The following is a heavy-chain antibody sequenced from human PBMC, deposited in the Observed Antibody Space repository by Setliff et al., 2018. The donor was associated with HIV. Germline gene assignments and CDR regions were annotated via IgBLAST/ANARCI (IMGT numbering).Heavy chain of an antibody. CDR2: ISSDGSNK. D-gene: IGHD3-10*01. CDR1: GFTFSYYT. Sequence: GGSLRLSCAASGFTFSYYTIHWVRQAPGKGLEWVALISSDGSNKYYADSVQGRFTISRDNARNSLYLQMNSLRVEDTAVYYCVREITGWFGELASAFDIWGQGTLVTVSS. J-gene: IGHJ3*02. V-gene: IGHV3-30-3*01. CDR3: VREITGWFGELASAFDI.